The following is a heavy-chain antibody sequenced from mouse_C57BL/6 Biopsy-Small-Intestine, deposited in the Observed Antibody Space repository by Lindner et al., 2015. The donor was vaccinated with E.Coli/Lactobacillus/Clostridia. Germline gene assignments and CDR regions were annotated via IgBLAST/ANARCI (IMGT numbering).Heavy chain of an antibody. CDR3: SKYYFGTSYYFDH. Sequence: VQLQESGPVLVEPGASVKMSCKASGYTFTDYYMNWVKQSHGKSLEWIGVITPYNGVTNYNQKFKDKATLTVDKSSSTAYMELKSLTSEDSAVYYCSKYYFGTSYYFDHWGQGTTLTVSS. CDR1: GYTFTDYY. CDR2: ITPYNGVT. V-gene: IGHV1-19*01. D-gene: IGHD1-1*01. J-gene: IGHJ2*01.